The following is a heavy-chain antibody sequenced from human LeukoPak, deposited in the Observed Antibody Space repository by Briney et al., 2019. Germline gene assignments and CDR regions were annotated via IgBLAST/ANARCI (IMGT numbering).Heavy chain of an antibody. CDR3: AKGRYSSGWEDDYYYYMDV. J-gene: IGHJ6*03. CDR2: ISWDGGST. CDR1: GFTFDDYT. D-gene: IGHD6-19*01. Sequence: GGSLRLSCAASGFTFDDYTMHWVRQAPGNGLEWVSLISWDGGSTYYADSVKGRFTISRYNSKNSLYLQMNSLRTEDTALYYCAKGRYSSGWEDDYYYYMDVWGKGTTVTVSS. V-gene: IGHV3-43*01.